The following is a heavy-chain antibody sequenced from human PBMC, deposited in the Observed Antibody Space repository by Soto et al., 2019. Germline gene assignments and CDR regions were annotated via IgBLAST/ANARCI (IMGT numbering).Heavy chain of an antibody. Sequence: GGSLRLSCAASGITVSSNYMSWVRQAPGKGLEWVSVIYSGGSTYYADSVKGRFTISRDNSKNTLYLQMNSLRAEDTAVYYCARDVLLNDYWGQGTLVTVSS. V-gene: IGHV3-53*01. J-gene: IGHJ4*02. CDR3: ARDVLLNDY. CDR1: GITVSSNY. D-gene: IGHD2-8*01. CDR2: IYSGGST.